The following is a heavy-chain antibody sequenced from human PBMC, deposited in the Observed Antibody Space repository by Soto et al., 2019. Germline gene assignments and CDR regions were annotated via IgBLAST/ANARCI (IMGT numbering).Heavy chain of an antibody. V-gene: IGHV3-23*01. D-gene: IGHD6-6*01. J-gene: IGHJ4*02. CDR3: AKLKIAAAGFDY. Sequence: GGSLRLSCAASGITFSSYAMRWVRQAPGKGLEWVSAISGSGGSTYYADSVKGRFTISRDNSKNTLYLQMNSLRAEDTAVYYCAKLKIAAAGFDYWGQGTLVAVSS. CDR2: ISGSGGST. CDR1: GITFSSYA.